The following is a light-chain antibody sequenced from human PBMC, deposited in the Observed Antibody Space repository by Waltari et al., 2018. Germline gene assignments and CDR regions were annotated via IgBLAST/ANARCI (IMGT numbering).Light chain of an antibody. CDR2: ANN. V-gene: IGLV1-40*01. Sequence: QSVLTQPPSVSGAPGQRVTISCTGSRSNIRAGYAVHWYRQIPGTAPKLLIYANNNRPSGVPDRFSGSKSGTSASLAITGLQAEDEADYYCQSYDTSLRGVLFGGGTKLTVL. CDR1: RSNIRAGYA. CDR3: QSYDTSLRGVL. J-gene: IGLJ2*01.